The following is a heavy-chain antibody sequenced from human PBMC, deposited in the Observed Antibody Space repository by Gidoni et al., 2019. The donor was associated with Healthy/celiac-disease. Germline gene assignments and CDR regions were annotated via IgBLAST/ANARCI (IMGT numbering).Heavy chain of an antibody. J-gene: IGHJ5*02. CDR3: ARVAAPGTGRDNWFDP. D-gene: IGHD3-9*01. CDR2: ISYDGSNK. V-gene: IGHV3-30-3*01. Sequence: QVQLVESGGGVVQPGRSLRLSCAASGFTFSSYAMHWVRQAPGKGLEWVAVISYDGSNKYYADSVKGRFTISRDNSKNTLYLQMNSLRAEDTAVYYCARVAAPGTGRDNWFDPWGQGTLVTVSS. CDR1: GFTFSSYA.